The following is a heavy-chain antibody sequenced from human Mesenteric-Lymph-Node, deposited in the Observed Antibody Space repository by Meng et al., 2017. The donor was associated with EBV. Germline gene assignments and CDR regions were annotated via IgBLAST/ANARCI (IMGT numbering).Heavy chain of an antibody. D-gene: IGHD4-17*01. Sequence: QVERQVPGPGLVQPSQTLSLTCTVSWGSTRSGGFYWSCIRQHPGKGLEWIGYIYYSGSTYYNPSLRSRVAISIDTSKNQFSLKLTSVTAADTAVYFCARTNYGDYNWFDPWGQGTLVTVSS. J-gene: IGHJ5*02. CDR3: ARTNYGDYNWFDP. V-gene: IGHV4-31*03. CDR1: WGSTRSGGFY. CDR2: IYYSGST.